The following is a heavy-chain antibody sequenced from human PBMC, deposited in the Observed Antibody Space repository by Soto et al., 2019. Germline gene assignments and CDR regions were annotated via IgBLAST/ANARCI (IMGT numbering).Heavy chain of an antibody. CDR1: GYTFTGYY. D-gene: IGHD4-17*01. CDR2: INPNSGGT. Sequence: ASVKVSCKASGYTFTGYYMHWVRQAPGQGLEWMGWINPNSGGTNYAQKFQGWVTMTRDTSISTAYMELSRLRSDDTAVYYCARGVPDDYGDPPLGYWGQGTLVTVSS. V-gene: IGHV1-2*04. J-gene: IGHJ4*02. CDR3: ARGVPDDYGDPPLGY.